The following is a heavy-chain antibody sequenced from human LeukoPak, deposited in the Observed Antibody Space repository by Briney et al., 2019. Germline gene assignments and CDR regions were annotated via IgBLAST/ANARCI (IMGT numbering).Heavy chain of an antibody. CDR1: GYTFTGYY. D-gene: IGHD3-22*01. J-gene: IGHJ4*02. CDR2: INPNSGGT. V-gene: IGHV1-2*02. CDR3: AREVAGYYYDSSGYVQ. Sequence: GASVKVSCKASGYTFTGYYMHWVRQAPGQGLEWMGWINPNSGGTNYAQKFQGRVTMTRDTSISTAYMELSRLRSDDTAVYYCAREVAGYYYDSSGYVQWGQGTLVTVSS.